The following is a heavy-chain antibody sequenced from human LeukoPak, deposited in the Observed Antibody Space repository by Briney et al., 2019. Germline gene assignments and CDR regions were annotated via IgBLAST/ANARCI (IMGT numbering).Heavy chain of an antibody. CDR1: GFTFSSYS. CDR2: IISSSSYI. J-gene: IGHJ3*02. V-gene: IGHV3-21*01. CDR3: TRDTGLSGYCSGVSCPDAFDI. Sequence: GGSLRLSCAASGFTFSSYSMNWVRQAPGKGLEWVSSIISSSSYIYYADSVEGRFSISRDNAKNSLYLQMNSLRAEDTAVYYCTRDTGLSGYCSGVSCPDAFDIWGQGTMVTASS. D-gene: IGHD2-15*01.